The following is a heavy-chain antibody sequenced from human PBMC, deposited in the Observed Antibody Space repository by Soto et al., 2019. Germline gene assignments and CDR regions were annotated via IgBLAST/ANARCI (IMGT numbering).Heavy chain of an antibody. D-gene: IGHD3-3*01. V-gene: IGHV1-2*02. J-gene: IGHJ6*02. CDR1: GYTFTAYY. Sequence: GASVKVSCKASGYTFTAYYIHWVRQAPGQGLEWMGWINPNSGGTNYAQKFQDRVTMTRDTSISTAYMELSRLRSDDTAVYYCARIDPVTINYYYGMDVWGQGTTVTGLL. CDR2: INPNSGGT. CDR3: ARIDPVTINYYYGMDV.